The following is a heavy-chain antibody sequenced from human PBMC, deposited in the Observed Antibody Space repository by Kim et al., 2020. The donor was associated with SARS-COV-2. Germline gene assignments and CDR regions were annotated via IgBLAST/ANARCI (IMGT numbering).Heavy chain of an antibody. J-gene: IGHJ4*02. CDR3: ARVYCSSSRCYAGPDY. D-gene: IGHD2-2*01. Sequence: DSVKGQFTISRDNSENSRSLQMNSLRDDDTAVYYCARVYCSSSRCYAGPDYWGQGTLVTVST. V-gene: IGHV3-48*02.